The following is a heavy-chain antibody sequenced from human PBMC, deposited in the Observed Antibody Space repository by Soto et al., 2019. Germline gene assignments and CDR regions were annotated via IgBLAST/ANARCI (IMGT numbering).Heavy chain of an antibody. D-gene: IGHD2-8*01. CDR2: INPSGGST. CDR3: ARPPFPGCINAICYPLDF. J-gene: IGHJ4*02. CDR1: GYTFTHYY. V-gene: IGHV1-46*01. Sequence: QVQLVQSGAEVKNPGASVKVSRKASGYTFTHYYIHWVRQAPGQGLEWMGMINPSGGSTSYAQKFQGRLTMTTDTSTNTVYMELSSLRSEDTAVYYCARPPFPGCINAICYPLDFWGQGALVTVSS.